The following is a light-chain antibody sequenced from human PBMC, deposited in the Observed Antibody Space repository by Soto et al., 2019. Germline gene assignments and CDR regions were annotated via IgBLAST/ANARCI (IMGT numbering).Light chain of an antibody. J-gene: IGKJ1*01. Sequence: EIVLTQSPATLSLSPGERATLSCRASQSVSSYLAWYQQKPGQAPRLLIYDASNRATGIPARFSGSGPGTDFTLTISSLEPEDFAVYYCHQRQSWPRTFGQGTKVDIK. CDR1: QSVSSY. V-gene: IGKV3-11*01. CDR2: DAS. CDR3: HQRQSWPRT.